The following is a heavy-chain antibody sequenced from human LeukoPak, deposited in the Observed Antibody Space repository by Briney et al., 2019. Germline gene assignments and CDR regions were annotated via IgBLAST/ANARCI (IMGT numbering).Heavy chain of an antibody. J-gene: IGHJ4*02. CDR3: AKWSSTLKVFDF. CDR2: IYYSGST. Sequence: SQTLSLTCTVSGGSISSGGYYWSWIRQHPGKGLEWIGYIYYSGSTYYNPSLKSRVTISVDTSKNQFSLKLSSVTAADTAVYYCAKWSSTLKVFDFWGQGILVIVSS. CDR1: GGSISSGGYY. D-gene: IGHD2-8*01. V-gene: IGHV4-31*03.